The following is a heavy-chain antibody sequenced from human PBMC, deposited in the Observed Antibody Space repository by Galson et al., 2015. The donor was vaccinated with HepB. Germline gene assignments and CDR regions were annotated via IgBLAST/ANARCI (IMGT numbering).Heavy chain of an antibody. J-gene: IGHJ4*02. V-gene: IGHV1-46*03. Sequence: SCKASGYTFTSYYMHWVRQAPGQGLEWMGIINPSGGSTSYAQKFQGRVTMTRDTSTSTVYMELSSLRSEDTAVYYCARDFVVNRYFDTPPGDYWGQGTLVTVSS. D-gene: IGHD3-9*01. CDR2: INPSGGST. CDR3: ARDFVVNRYFDTPPGDY. CDR1: GYTFTSYY.